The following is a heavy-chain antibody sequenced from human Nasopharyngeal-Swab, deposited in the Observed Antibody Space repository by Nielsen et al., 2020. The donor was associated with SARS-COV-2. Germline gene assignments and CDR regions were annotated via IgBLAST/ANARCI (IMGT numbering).Heavy chain of an antibody. CDR1: GCSISSGGYY. CDR3: ARIAARSTFFDY. V-gene: IGHV4-31*03. CDR2: IYYSGST. J-gene: IGHJ4*02. D-gene: IGHD6-6*01. Sequence: LRLSCTVSGCSISSGGYYWSWIRQHPGKGLEWIGYIYYSGSTYYNPSLKSRVTISVDTSKNQFSLKLSSVTAADTAVYYCARIAARSTFFDYWGQGTLVTVSS.